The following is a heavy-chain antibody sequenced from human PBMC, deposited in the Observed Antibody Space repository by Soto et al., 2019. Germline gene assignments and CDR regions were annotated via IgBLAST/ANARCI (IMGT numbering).Heavy chain of an antibody. J-gene: IGHJ4*02. Sequence: SETLSLTCTVSGGSISSSSYYWGWIRKPPGKGLEWIGSIYYSGSTYYNPSLKSRVTISVDTSKNQFSLKLSSVTAADTAVYYCARISSIVVVVAAFDYWGQGTLVTVSS. D-gene: IGHD2-15*01. CDR3: ARISSIVVVVAAFDY. CDR2: IYYSGST. V-gene: IGHV4-39*01. CDR1: GGSISSSSYY.